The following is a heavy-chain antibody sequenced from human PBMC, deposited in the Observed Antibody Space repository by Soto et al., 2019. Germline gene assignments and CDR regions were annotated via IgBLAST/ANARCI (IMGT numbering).Heavy chain of an antibody. V-gene: IGHV3-23*01. D-gene: IGHD1-20*01. Sequence: GGSLRLSCTASGFTFTNAWMSWVRQAPGKGLEWVSTTGISGRTTYYADSVKGRFTVSRDDSQNTLDLQMSSLRAEDTAVYYCATVHNTSRSFNYWGQGTLVTVSS. CDR2: TGISGRTT. J-gene: IGHJ4*02. CDR1: GFTFTNAW. CDR3: ATVHNTSRSFNY.